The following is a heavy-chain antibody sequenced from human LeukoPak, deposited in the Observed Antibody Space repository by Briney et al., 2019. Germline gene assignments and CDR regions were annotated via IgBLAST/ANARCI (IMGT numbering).Heavy chain of an antibody. Sequence: GGSLRLSCAASGFTFSNYWMHWVRQAPGKGLEWVSSISTSSRYIYYADSVKGRFTISRDNAKNSLYLQMNSLRAEDTAVYYCAREKTFYNILTGYKRGGYYFDYWGQGILVTVSS. D-gene: IGHD3-9*01. V-gene: IGHV3-21*01. CDR2: ISTSSRYI. CDR1: GFTFSNYW. CDR3: AREKTFYNILTGYKRGGYYFDY. J-gene: IGHJ4*02.